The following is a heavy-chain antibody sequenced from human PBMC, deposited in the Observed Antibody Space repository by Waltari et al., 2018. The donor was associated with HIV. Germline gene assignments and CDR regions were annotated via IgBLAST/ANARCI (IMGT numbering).Heavy chain of an antibody. CDR3: SREGYGGNPANNFDF. J-gene: IGHJ4*02. D-gene: IGHD2-15*01. Sequence: QVHLQQSGAGLLKPSETLSLTCTVSGGSFSGYYWSWIRQPPGQGLEWIGEVNHSGNINDTPSLKGRLIISVDTAKRQFSLRLKSVTAADTAVYYCSREGYGGNPANNFDFWGQGTLVSVSS. CDR2: VNHSGNI. V-gene: IGHV4-34*01. CDR1: GGSFSGYY.